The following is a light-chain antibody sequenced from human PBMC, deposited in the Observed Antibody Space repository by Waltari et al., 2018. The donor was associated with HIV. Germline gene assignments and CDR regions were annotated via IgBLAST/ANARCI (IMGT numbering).Light chain of an antibody. CDR2: SDY. CDR3: AAWDGSLRAWL. CDR1: WSNIGGDI. V-gene: IGLV1-44*01. J-gene: IGLJ3*02. Sequence: QSVLPQPPSASGTPGQGVTISCSGTWSNIGGDIGQWYQQVPGRAPKLLIYSDYHRPSGVPERFSASRSGTSASLAISGLQSEDEAEYYCAAWDGSLRAWLFGGGTKLTVL.